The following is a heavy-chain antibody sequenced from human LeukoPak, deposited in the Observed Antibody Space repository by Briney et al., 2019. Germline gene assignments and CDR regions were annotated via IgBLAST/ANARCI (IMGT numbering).Heavy chain of an antibody. Sequence: GASVTVSFKASGYTFTGYYMHWVRQAPGQGLEWMGWINPNSGGTNYAQKFQGRVTMTRDTSISTAYMELSRLRSDDTAVYYCARVNFVGSGSYHYYYYYMDVWGKGTTVTVSS. CDR2: INPNSGGT. CDR1: GYTFTGYY. D-gene: IGHD3-10*01. V-gene: IGHV1-2*02. J-gene: IGHJ6*03. CDR3: ARVNFVGSGSYHYYYYYMDV.